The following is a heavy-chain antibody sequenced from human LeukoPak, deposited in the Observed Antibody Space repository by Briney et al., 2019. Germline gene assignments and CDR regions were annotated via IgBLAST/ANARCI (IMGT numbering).Heavy chain of an antibody. J-gene: IGHJ4*02. D-gene: IGHD1-1*01. CDR2: ISGSGGST. CDR1: GVSISSTN. V-gene: IGHV3-23*01. CDR3: AKDKSPVPEELDY. Sequence: ETLSLTCNVSGVSISSTNHFWACIRQAPGKGMEWVSAISGSGGSTYYADSVKGRFTISRDNSKNTLYLQMNSLRAEDTAVYYCAKDKSPVPEELDYWGQGTLVTVSS.